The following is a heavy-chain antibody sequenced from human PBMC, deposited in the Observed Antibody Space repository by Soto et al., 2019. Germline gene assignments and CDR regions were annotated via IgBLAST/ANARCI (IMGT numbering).Heavy chain of an antibody. V-gene: IGHV1-18*04. CDR3: AREYSSSWYDAFDI. CDR1: GYTFTSYG. J-gene: IGHJ3*02. D-gene: IGHD6-13*01. Sequence: ASVKVSCKASGYTFTSYGISWVRQAPGQGLEWMGWISAYNGNTNYAQKLQGRVTMTTDTSTSTAYMELRSLRPDDTAVYYCAREYSSSWYDAFDIWGQGTMVTVSS. CDR2: ISAYNGNT.